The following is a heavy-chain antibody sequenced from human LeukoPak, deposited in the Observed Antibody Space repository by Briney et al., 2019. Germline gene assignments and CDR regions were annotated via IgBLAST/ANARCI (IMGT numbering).Heavy chain of an antibody. CDR1: GGSISSHY. CDR3: ATYGGNSIFDY. D-gene: IGHD4-23*01. Sequence: PSETLSLTCTVSGGSISSHYWSWIRQPPVKGLEWIGYIYYSGSTNYNPSLKSRVTISVDTSKNQFSLKLSSVTAADTAVYYCATYGGNSIFDYWGQGTLVTVSS. CDR2: IYYSGST. V-gene: IGHV4-59*11. J-gene: IGHJ4*02.